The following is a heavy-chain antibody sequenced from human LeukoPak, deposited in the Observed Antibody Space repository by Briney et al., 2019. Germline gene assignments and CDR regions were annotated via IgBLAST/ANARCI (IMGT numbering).Heavy chain of an antibody. D-gene: IGHD3-10*01. CDR2: ISSTSSYI. Sequence: PGGSLRLSCAASGFSFSSHSMNCVRQAPGKGLEWVSSISSTSSYIYYVDSVKGRFTISGDNAKNSLYLQMNSLRAEDTAVYYCARGDVGSSPDLDYWGQGTLVTVSS. CDR1: GFSFSSHS. J-gene: IGHJ4*02. V-gene: IGHV3-21*01. CDR3: ARGDVGSSPDLDY.